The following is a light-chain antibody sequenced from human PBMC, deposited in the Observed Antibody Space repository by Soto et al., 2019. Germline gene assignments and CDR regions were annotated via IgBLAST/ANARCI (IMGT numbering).Light chain of an antibody. CDR3: EQNNGGPLT. Sequence: EIVMTQSPATLSVSPGERVTLSFRASQSVGTHLARYQQKPGQTPRLLIYGASTRATGCPARFSGSGSGTAFTLTISSLQSEEFAVYYCEQNNGGPLTFGQGTKVEIK. CDR2: GAS. J-gene: IGKJ1*01. V-gene: IGKV3-15*01. CDR1: QSVGTH.